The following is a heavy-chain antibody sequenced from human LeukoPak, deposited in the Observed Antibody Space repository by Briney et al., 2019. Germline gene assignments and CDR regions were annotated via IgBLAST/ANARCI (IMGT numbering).Heavy chain of an antibody. V-gene: IGHV3-11*01. Sequence: PGGSLRLSCAASGFTFSDYYMSWIRQAPGKGLEWVSYISSSGSTIYYVDSVKGRLTISRDNAKNSLYLQMNSLRAEDPAVYYCARVYRRNWFDPWGQGTLVTVSS. D-gene: IGHD2-8*01. CDR3: ARVYRRNWFDP. CDR2: ISSSGSTI. CDR1: GFTFSDYY. J-gene: IGHJ5*02.